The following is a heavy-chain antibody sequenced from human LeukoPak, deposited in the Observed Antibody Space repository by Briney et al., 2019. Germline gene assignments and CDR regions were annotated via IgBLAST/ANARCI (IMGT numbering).Heavy chain of an antibody. CDR2: INHSGGT. J-gene: IGHJ5*02. Sequence: SESLSLTCAVYGGSFSGYYWSWVRQPPGKGLEWIGEINHSGGTNYNPSLKSRVTISVDTSKNQFSLKLSSVTAADTAVYYCARGRLQYCSGGSCFLYNWSDPWGQGTLVTVSS. CDR1: GGSFSGYY. D-gene: IGHD2-15*01. V-gene: IGHV4-34*01. CDR3: ARGRLQYCSGGSCFLYNWSDP.